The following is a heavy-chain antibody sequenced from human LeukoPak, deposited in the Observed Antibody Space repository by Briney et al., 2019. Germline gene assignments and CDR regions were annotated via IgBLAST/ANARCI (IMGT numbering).Heavy chain of an antibody. CDR1: GYTFTSYG. V-gene: IGHV1-18*01. Sequence: ASEKVSCKASGYTFTSYGIIWVRQAPGQGLEWMGWISAYSGNTNYAQKLQGRVTMTTDTSTSTAYMELRSLRSDDTAVYYCARDTPMDYGDYFNWFDPWGQGTLVTVSS. CDR2: ISAYSGNT. D-gene: IGHD4-17*01. CDR3: ARDTPMDYGDYFNWFDP. J-gene: IGHJ5*02.